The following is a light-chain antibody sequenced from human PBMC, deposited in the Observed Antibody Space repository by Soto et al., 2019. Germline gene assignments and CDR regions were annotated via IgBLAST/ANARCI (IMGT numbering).Light chain of an antibody. Sequence: QSVLTQPPSASGTPGQRVTISCSGSSSNIGSNYVYWYQQLPGTAPKLLIYRNNQRPSGVPDRFSGSKSGTSASLANSGLRSEDEADYYCAAWDDSLSGPLVFGGGTKLTVL. CDR2: RNN. V-gene: IGLV1-47*01. CDR3: AAWDDSLSGPLV. CDR1: SSNIGSNY. J-gene: IGLJ2*01.